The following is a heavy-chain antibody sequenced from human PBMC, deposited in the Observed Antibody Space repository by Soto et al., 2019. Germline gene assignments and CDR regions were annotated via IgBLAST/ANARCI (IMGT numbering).Heavy chain of an antibody. J-gene: IGHJ6*03. CDR2: ISSSSSTI. V-gene: IGHV3-48*01. D-gene: IGHD3-9*01. CDR3: ARPPKDTAMEVGYYDILTGYYNYYYYYMDV. Sequence: EVQLVESGGGLVQPGGSLRLSCAASGFTFSSYSMNWVRQAPGKGLEWVSYISSSSSTIYYADSVKGRFTISRDNAKNSLYLQMNSLRAEDTAVYYCARPPKDTAMEVGYYDILTGYYNYYYYYMDVWGKGTTVTVSS. CDR1: GFTFSSYS.